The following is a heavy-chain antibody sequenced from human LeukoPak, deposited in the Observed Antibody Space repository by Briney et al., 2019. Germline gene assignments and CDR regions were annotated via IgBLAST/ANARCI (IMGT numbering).Heavy chain of an antibody. CDR3: ARRWGNIEGVTYEY. J-gene: IGHJ4*02. D-gene: IGHD3-16*01. CDR1: GSSITSVSHY. CDR2: IYYTGST. V-gene: IGHV4-39*01. Sequence: PSETLSLTCTISGSSITSVSHYWGWIRQPPGKGLEWIGDIYYTGSTYYSPSLRSRVTMSVHTSENQFSLRLNSVTAVDTAVYYCARRWGNIEGVTYEYWGQGTLVTVSS.